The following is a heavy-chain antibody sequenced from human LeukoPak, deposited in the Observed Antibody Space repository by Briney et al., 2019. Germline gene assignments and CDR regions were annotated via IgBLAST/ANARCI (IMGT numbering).Heavy chain of an antibody. D-gene: IGHD3-10*01. CDR1: GYTFTSFY. CDR3: ARDLTSGSHLLGV. CDR2: INPSGGST. J-gene: IGHJ6*02. Sequence: GASVKVCCKASGYTFTSFYMHWVRQTPGQGLEWMGIINPSGGSTSYAQKFQGRVTMTRDTSTSTVYMELSSLRSEDTAVYYCARDLTSGSHLLGVWGQGTTVTVSS. V-gene: IGHV1-46*01.